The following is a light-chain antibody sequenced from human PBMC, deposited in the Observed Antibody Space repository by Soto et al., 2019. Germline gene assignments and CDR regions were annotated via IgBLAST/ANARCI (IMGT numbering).Light chain of an antibody. CDR1: QDIKTY. CDR2: GTF. CDR3: QHLNKYPPFT. J-gene: IGKJ3*01. Sequence: IQFTQSPSSLSASVGARVSITCRASQDIKTYLAWYQQKQGKAPKLLISGTFTLQSGVPSRFNGSGSGTDFTLTSRRLQPEDFATYYCQHLNKYPPFTCSPGTKVDLE. V-gene: IGKV1-9*01.